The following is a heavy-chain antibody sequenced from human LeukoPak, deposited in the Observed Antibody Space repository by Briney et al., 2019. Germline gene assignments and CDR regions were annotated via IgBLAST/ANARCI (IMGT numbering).Heavy chain of an antibody. V-gene: IGHV1-2*02. Sequence: ASVKVSCKASGYTFTGYYMHWVRQAPGQGLEWMGWSNPNSGGTNYAQKFQGRVTMTRDTSISTAYMELSRLRSDDTAVYYCARAGGYHYYDSSGYYSFDYWGQGTLVTVSS. D-gene: IGHD3-22*01. J-gene: IGHJ4*02. CDR2: SNPNSGGT. CDR1: GYTFTGYY. CDR3: ARAGGYHYYDSSGYYSFDY.